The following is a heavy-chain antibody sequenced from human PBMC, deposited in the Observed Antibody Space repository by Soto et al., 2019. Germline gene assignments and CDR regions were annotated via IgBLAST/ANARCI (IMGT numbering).Heavy chain of an antibody. CDR3: ARDLKNYGGGFYSPLISYYSMDF. CDR1: GGTFSSYT. V-gene: IGHV1-69*04. J-gene: IGHJ6*03. Sequence: SVKVSCKASGGTFSSYTISWVRQAPGQGLEWMGRIIPILGIANYAQKFQGRVTITADKSTSTAYMELSSLRSEDTAVYYCARDLKNYGGGFYSPLISYYSMDFGGKGTPFTVPS. D-gene: IGHD3-10*01. CDR2: IIPILGIA.